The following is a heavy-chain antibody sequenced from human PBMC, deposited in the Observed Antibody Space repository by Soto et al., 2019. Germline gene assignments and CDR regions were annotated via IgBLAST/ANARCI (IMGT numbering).Heavy chain of an antibody. CDR2: IHYSGST. V-gene: IGHV4-59*08. D-gene: IGHD3-3*01. CDR3: SSHATDDSGDYHSAHWFDP. Sequence: PSETLSLTCTVSGGSISSNYWDWIRQPPGKGLEWIGYIHYSGSTNYNPSLRSRVTILIDRSKNHFSLKLSSVTAADTAVYYCSSHATDDSGDYHSAHWFDPWGQGTMVTVSS. CDR1: GGSISSNY. J-gene: IGHJ5*02.